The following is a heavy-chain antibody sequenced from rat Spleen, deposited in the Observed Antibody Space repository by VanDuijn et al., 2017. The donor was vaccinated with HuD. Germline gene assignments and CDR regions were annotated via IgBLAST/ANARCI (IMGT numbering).Heavy chain of an antibody. CDR2: ISTGGGNT. D-gene: IGHD1-4*01. V-gene: IGHV5S14*01. Sequence: EVQLVESGGGLVQPGRSLKLSCAASGFTFSNYGMAWVRQTPTKGLEWVASISTGGGNTYYRASVKGRFTISRDNAKNTQYLQMDSLRSEDTATYYCARHGGAGYNYALYWYFDFWGPGTMVTVSS. CDR1: GFTFSNYG. CDR3: ARHGGAGYNYALYWYFDF. J-gene: IGHJ1*01.